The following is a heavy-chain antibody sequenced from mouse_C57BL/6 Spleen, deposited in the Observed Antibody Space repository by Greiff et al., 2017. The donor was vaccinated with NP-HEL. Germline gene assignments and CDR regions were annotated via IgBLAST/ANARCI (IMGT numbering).Heavy chain of an antibody. J-gene: IGHJ3*01. Sequence: QVHVKQSGPELVKPGASVKISCKASGYAFSSSWMNWVKQRPGKGLEWIGRIYPGAGGTNYNGKFKGKATLTADKSSSTAYMQLSSLTSEESAVYFCASDYCGSSFFAYWGQGTLVTVSA. CDR1: GYAFSSSW. CDR2: IYPGAGGT. V-gene: IGHV1-82*01. D-gene: IGHD1-1*01. CDR3: ASDYCGSSFFAY.